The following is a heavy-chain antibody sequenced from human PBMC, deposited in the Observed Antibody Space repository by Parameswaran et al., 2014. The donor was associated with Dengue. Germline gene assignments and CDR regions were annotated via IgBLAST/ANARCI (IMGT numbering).Heavy chain of an antibody. CDR2: ISDSAIYT. Sequence: VRQAPGKGLEWVSYISDSAIYTNYADSVKGRFTISRDNAKSSLYLQMNSLRAEDTAVYYCVCSGGGNWDYWGQGTPVTVSS. CDR3: VCSGGGNWDY. D-gene: IGHD2-21*01. V-gene: IGHV3-11*03. J-gene: IGHJ4*02.